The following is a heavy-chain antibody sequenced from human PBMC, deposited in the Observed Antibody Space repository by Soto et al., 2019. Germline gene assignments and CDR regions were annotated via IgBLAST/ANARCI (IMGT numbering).Heavy chain of an antibody. CDR1: GGSISSGGYY. D-gene: IGHD1-26*01. CDR3: ARHTMGSSRLIDY. Sequence: SETLSLTCAVSGGSISSGGYYWGWIRQPPGKGLEWIGDIYYSGSTYYNPSLKSRVTISVDTSKNQFSLKVRSVTAADTAVYYCARHTMGSSRLIDYWGQGALVTVSS. CDR2: IYYSGST. V-gene: IGHV4-39*01. J-gene: IGHJ4*02.